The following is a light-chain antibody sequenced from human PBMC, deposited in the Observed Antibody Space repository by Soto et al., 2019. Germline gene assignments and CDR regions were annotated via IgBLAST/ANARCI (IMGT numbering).Light chain of an antibody. CDR2: QDT. CDR1: KLGDKY. Sequence: SYELTQPPSVSVSPGQTASIPCSGDKLGDKYASWYQQEPGQSPVLVIYQDTKRPSGIPERFSGSNSGNTATLTISGTQAMDEADYYCLAWDSNTAVFGGGTKVTVL. J-gene: IGLJ2*01. V-gene: IGLV3-1*01. CDR3: LAWDSNTAV.